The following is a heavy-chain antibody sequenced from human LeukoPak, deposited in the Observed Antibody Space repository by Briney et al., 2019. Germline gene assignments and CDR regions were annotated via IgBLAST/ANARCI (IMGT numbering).Heavy chain of an antibody. V-gene: IGHV1-18*01. CDR2: ISAYSGNT. CDR3: ARGPSTVATRQDY. J-gene: IGHJ4*02. D-gene: IGHD6-6*01. CDR1: GYTFTNYG. Sequence: ASVKVSCKASGYTFTNYGINWVRQAPGQGLEWMGWISAYSGNTNFAQKFQGRVTLTTDTSTSTAYMELRSLRSDDTAVYYCARGPSTVATRQDYWGQGTLVTVSS.